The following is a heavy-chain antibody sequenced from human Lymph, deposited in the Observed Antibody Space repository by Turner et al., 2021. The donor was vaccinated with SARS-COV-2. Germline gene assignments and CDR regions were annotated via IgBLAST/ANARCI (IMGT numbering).Heavy chain of an antibody. CDR1: GFTFDDYA. CDR3: AKEGLSGRRLQFVPYFAY. V-gene: IGHV3-43*02. Sequence: EVQLVESGGGVVQPGGSLRLSCAASGFTFDDYAMHWVRQAPGKGLEWVSLISGDGGSTYYADSVKGRFTSSRDDSKNSLYLQINSLRTEDTALYYCAKEGLSGRRLQFVPYFAYWGQGTLVSVSS. J-gene: IGHJ4*02. D-gene: IGHD5-12*01. CDR2: ISGDGGST.